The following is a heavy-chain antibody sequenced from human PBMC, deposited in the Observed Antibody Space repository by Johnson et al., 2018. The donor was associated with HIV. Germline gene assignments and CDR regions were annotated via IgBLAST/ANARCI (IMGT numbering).Heavy chain of an antibody. J-gene: IGHJ3*02. D-gene: IGHD6-6*01. CDR3: AREYSSLSQGAFDI. CDR2: IFSVGNT. CDR1: GITVSSNY. Sequence: VQLVESGGGLVQPGGSLRLSCAASGITVSSNYMSWVRQAPGKGLEWVSLIFSVGNTYYADSVKGRFTISRDNSNNMVYLQMDSLRPEDTAVYYCAREYSSLSQGAFDIWGQGTMVTVSS. V-gene: IGHV3-66*02.